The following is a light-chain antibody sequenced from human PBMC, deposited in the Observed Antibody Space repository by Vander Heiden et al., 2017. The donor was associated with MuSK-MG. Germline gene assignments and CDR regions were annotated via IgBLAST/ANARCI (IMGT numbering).Light chain of an antibody. V-gene: IGKV1-39*01. CDR3: QQSYTAPPSVT. CDR1: QTIITF. CDR2: AAS. J-gene: IGKJ4*01. Sequence: DIQMTQSPSSLSASVGDRVNITCRASQTIITFLNWYQQKPGKAPKLLISAASTLRRGVPSRFSGSGSGTDFTLTVSGLQPEDSATYFCQQSYTAPPSVTFGGGTKVEIK.